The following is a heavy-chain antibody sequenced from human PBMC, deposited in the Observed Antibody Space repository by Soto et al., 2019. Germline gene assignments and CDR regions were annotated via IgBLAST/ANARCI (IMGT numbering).Heavy chain of an antibody. CDR3: ARGSDGETQQLVNYYYYMDV. CDR1: GYTFTSYD. J-gene: IGHJ6*03. D-gene: IGHD6-13*01. Sequence: QVQLVQSGAEVKKPGASVKVSCKASGYTFTSYDINWVRQATGQGLEWMGWMNPNSGNTGYAQKFQGRVTMTRNTSISTAYMELSSLRSEDTAVYYCARGSDGETQQLVNYYYYMDVWGKGTTVTVSS. CDR2: MNPNSGNT. V-gene: IGHV1-8*01.